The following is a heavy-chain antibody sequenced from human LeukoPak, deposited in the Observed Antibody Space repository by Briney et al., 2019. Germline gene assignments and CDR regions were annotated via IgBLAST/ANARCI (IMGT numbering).Heavy chain of an antibody. J-gene: IGHJ3*02. CDR2: IYHSGST. D-gene: IGHD6-13*01. CDR3: ARDLGSSWYRNAFDI. V-gene: IGHV4-38-2*02. CDR1: GGSISSYY. Sequence: SETLSLTCTVSGGSISSYYWSWIRQPPGKGLEWIGSIYHSGSTYYNPSLKSRVTISVDTSKNQFSLKLSSVTAADTAVYYCARDLGSSWYRNAFDIWGQGTMVTVSS.